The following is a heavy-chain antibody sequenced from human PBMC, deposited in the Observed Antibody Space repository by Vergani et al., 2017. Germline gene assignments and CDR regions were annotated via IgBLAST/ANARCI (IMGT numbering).Heavy chain of an antibody. CDR3: AKDVYSNYVRIDY. CDR1: GFTFSSYA. D-gene: IGHD4-11*01. V-gene: IGHV3-23*04. CDR2: ISGSGGST. J-gene: IGHJ4*02. Sequence: VQLVESGGGVVQPGGSLRLSCAASGFTFSSYAMSWVRQAPGKGLEWVSAISGSGGSTYYADSVKGRFTISRDNSKKTLYLQMNSLRAEDTAVYYCAKDVYSNYVRIDYWGQGTLVTVSS.